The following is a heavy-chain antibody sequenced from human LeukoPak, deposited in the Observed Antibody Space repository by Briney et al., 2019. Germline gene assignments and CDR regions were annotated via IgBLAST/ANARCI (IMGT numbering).Heavy chain of an antibody. CDR3: ARAAYYYDGSGYYYRQFDY. V-gene: IGHV3-48*01. CDR2: ISSSSSTI. J-gene: IGHJ4*02. Sequence: GGSLRLSCAASGFTFSSYSMNWVRQAPGKGLEWVSYISSSSSTIYYADSVKGRFTISRDNAKNSLYLQMNSLRAEDTAVYYCARAAYYYDGSGYYYRQFDYWGQGTLVTVSS. CDR1: GFTFSSYS. D-gene: IGHD3-22*01.